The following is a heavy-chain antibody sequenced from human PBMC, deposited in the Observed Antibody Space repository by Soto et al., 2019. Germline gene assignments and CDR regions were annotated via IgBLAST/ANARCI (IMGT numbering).Heavy chain of an antibody. CDR2: ISAYNGNT. CDR1: GYTFTSYG. V-gene: IGHV1-18*01. CDR3: ARRGEPAYYSGMDV. J-gene: IGHJ6*02. Sequence: QVQLVQSGAEVKKPGASVKVSCKASGYTFTSYGISWVRQAPGQGLEWMGWISAYNGNTNYAQKLQGRVTMTTYTSTSTADMELRSLRSDDTSVYYWARRGEPAYYSGMDVWGQGPTVTVSS.